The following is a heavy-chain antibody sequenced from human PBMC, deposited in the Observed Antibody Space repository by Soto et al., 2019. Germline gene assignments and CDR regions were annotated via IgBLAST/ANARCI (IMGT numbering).Heavy chain of an antibody. D-gene: IGHD3-10*01. CDR3: ARSITMVRDPKKEPLNWFDP. CDR2: ISAYNGNT. CDR1: GYTFTSYG. V-gene: IGHV1-18*01. J-gene: IGHJ5*02. Sequence: QVQLVQSGAEVKKPGASVKVSCKASGYTFTSYGISWVRQAPGQGLEWMGWISAYNGNTNYAQKLQGRVTMTTDTATSTAYMELRSRRSDDTAVYYCARSITMVRDPKKEPLNWFDPWGQGTLVTVSS.